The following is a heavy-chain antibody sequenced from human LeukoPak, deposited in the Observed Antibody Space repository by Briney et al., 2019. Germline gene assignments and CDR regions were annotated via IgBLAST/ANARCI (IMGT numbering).Heavy chain of an antibody. V-gene: IGHV5-51*01. CDR3: ARHRTMVRGVMDYYYYMDV. CDR2: IYPGDSDT. Sequence: GESLKISCKGSGYRFTSYWIGWVRQMPGKGLEWMGIIYPGDSDTRYRPSFPGQVTLSADRSISTAYLQWSSLKASDTAMYYCARHRTMVRGVMDYYYYMDVWGKGTTVTVSS. J-gene: IGHJ6*03. CDR1: GYRFTSYW. D-gene: IGHD3-10*01.